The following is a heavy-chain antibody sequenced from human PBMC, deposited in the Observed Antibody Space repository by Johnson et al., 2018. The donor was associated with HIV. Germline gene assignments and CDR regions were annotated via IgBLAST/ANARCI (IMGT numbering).Heavy chain of an antibody. Sequence: QVQLVESGGGVVQPGGSLRLSCAASGYTFSSYGMHWVRQAPGKELEWVAVTWYDGSNKYYADSVKGRITISRDNSKNTLYLQMNSLRAEDTAVYYCARDYGDYAHDAFDIWGQGTMVTVSS. V-gene: IGHV3-33*01. J-gene: IGHJ3*02. D-gene: IGHD4-17*01. CDR3: ARDYGDYAHDAFDI. CDR2: TWYDGSNK. CDR1: GYTFSSYG.